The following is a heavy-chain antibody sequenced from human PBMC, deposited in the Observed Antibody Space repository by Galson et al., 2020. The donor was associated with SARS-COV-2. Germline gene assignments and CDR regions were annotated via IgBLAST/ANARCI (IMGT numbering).Heavy chain of an antibody. CDR3: AKGPNSYSSAWYWIDY. Sequence: SLILSCAASGFTFDDYAMHWARQAPGKGLEWVSTITWNSGNIDYADSVKGRFTISRDNAKNSLYLQMNSLRTEDTAFYYCAKGPNSYSSAWYWIDYWGQGTLVTVSS. V-gene: IGHV3-9*01. CDR1: GFTFDDYA. CDR2: ITWNSGNI. J-gene: IGHJ4*02. D-gene: IGHD6-19*01.